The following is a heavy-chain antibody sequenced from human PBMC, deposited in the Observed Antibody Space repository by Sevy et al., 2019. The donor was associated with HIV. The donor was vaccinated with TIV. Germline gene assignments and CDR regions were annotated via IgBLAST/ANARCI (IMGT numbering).Heavy chain of an antibody. V-gene: IGHV3-30*03. J-gene: IGHJ6*02. CDR3: ARDFTGFYGMDV. CDR2: ISYSGVSQ. CDR1: GFTFNTYG. D-gene: IGHD3-9*01. Sequence: GGSLRLSCAASGFTFNTYGMHWVRQAPGRGLEWVAVISYSGVSQFYTDSVKGRFTISRDNSRSTQYLQMNSLRVEDTAVYYCARDFTGFYGMDVWGQETTVTVSS.